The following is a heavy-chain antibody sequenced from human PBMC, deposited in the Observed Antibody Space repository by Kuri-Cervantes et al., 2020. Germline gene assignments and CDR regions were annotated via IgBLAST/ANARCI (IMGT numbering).Heavy chain of an antibody. CDR3: AKDPWLMGFGEDLDY. J-gene: IGHJ4*02. Sequence: GGSLRLSCAASGFTFSSYAMSWVRQAPGKGLEWVSAISGSGGSTYYADSVKGRFTISRDDSKNTLYLQMNSLRAEDTAVYYCAKDPWLMGFGEDLDYWGQGTLVTVSS. D-gene: IGHD3-10*01. CDR1: GFTFSSYA. CDR2: ISGSGGST. V-gene: IGHV3-23*01.